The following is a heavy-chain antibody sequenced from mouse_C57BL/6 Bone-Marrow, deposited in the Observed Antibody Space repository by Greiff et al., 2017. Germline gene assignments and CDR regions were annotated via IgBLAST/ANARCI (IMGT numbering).Heavy chain of an antibody. Sequence: EVKLMESGGGLVQPGGSLKLSCAASGFTFSDYYMYWVRQTPEKRLEWVAYISNGGGSTYYPDTVKGRFTISRDNAKNTLYLQMSRLKSEDTAMYYCARRGDSNGLWFAYWGQGTLVTVSA. CDR1: GFTFSDYY. D-gene: IGHD2-5*01. CDR3: ARRGDSNGLWFAY. CDR2: ISNGGGST. J-gene: IGHJ3*01. V-gene: IGHV5-12*01.